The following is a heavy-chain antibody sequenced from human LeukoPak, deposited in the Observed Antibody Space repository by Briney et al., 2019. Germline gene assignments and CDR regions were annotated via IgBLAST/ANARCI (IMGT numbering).Heavy chain of an antibody. CDR2: IYYSGST. CDR1: GGSISSYY. CDR3: ARGEIVVVPAAIVGGYYMDV. Sequence: PSETLSLTCTVSGGSISSYYWSWIRQPPGKGLEWIGYIYYSGSTNYNPSLKSRVTISVDTSKNQFSLKLSSVTAAGTAVYYCARGEIVVVPAAIVGGYYMDVWGKGTTVTISS. D-gene: IGHD2-2*01. J-gene: IGHJ6*03. V-gene: IGHV4-59*01.